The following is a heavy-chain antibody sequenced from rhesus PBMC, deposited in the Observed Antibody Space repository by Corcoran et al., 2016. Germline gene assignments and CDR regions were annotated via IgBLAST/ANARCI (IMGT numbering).Heavy chain of an antibody. D-gene: IGHD4-29*01. CDR1: DGSINSNAW. V-gene: IGHV4-92*01. Sequence: QVQLQESGPGLVKPSETLSLTCAVSDGSINSNAWWTSIRQPPGKGLEGVGRISGKSGTANDNPSLKSRVTISKDTSKNQFSLKLVSVTVADTAIYYCARLKPGSSYSLDSWGQGVVVSVSS. J-gene: IGHJ6*01. CDR3: ARLKPGSSYSLDS. CDR2: ISGKSGTA.